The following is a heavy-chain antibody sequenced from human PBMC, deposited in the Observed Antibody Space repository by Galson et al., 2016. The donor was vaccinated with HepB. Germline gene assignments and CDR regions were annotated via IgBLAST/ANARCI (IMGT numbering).Heavy chain of an antibody. Sequence: SETLSLTCTVSGGSISSSIYYWGWIRQPPGKGLEWIGSIYYSGSTYYNPSLKSRVTISVDTSKNQFSLKLTSARAEDTAVYYCAAKRSDFGELSPLDYWGQGTLVTVSS. CDR1: GGSISSSIYY. J-gene: IGHJ4*02. CDR3: AAKRSDFGELSPLDY. D-gene: IGHD3-10*01. CDR2: IYYSGST. V-gene: IGHV4-39*07.